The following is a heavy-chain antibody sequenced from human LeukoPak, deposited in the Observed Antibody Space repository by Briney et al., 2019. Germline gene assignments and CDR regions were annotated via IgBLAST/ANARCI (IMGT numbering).Heavy chain of an antibody. J-gene: IGHJ6*03. V-gene: IGHV1-8*03. CDR1: GYTFTSYD. CDR3: PRGRRGITIFGVVYYYMDV. D-gene: IGHD3-3*01. Sequence: ASVKVSCKASGYTFTSYDINWVRQATGQGLEWMGWMNPNSGNTGYAQKFQGRVTITRNTSISTAYMELSSLRSEDTAVYYCPRGRRGITIFGVVYYYMDVWGKGTTVTVSS. CDR2: MNPNSGNT.